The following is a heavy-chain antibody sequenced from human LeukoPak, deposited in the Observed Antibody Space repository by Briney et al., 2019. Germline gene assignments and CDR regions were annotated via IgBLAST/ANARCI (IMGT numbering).Heavy chain of an antibody. D-gene: IGHD2-2*01. V-gene: IGHV3-74*01. CDR2: INTDGSST. CDR1: GFTFSSYW. CDR3: ARVVRYCSGTNCHKGGYNYYYMDV. Sequence: GGSLRLSCAASGFTFSSYWMHWVRQAPGKGLVWVSCINTDGSSTTHADSVKGRFTISRDNAKNTLYLQMNSLRAEDMAVYYCARVVRYCSGTNCHKGGYNYYYMDVWGKGTTVTVSS. J-gene: IGHJ6*03.